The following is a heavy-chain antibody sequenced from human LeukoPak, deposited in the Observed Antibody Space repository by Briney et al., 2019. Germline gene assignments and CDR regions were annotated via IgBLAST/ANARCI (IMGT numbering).Heavy chain of an antibody. Sequence: APVKASYTASGYTFPRYGISGVRQAPGQGLEWMGWISAYNGNTNYAQKLQGRVTMTTDTSTSTAYMELRSLTSDDTAVYYCARTRSRSLSGVDYYYGINVWGQGTTVTVSS. CDR2: ISAYNGNT. CDR1: GYTFPRYG. J-gene: IGHJ6*02. D-gene: IGHD1-26*01. V-gene: IGHV1-18*01. CDR3: ARTRSRSLSGVDYYYGINV.